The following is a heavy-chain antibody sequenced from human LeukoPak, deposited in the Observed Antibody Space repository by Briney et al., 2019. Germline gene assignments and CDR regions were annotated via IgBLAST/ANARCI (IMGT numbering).Heavy chain of an antibody. Sequence: GGSLRLSCSASGFTFSSSWMYWVRQAPGKGLVWVSRINSDESITTYADSVKGRFTISRDNAKNTLYLQMNSLRAEDTAVYYCARGLVPGFLDYWGQGTPVTVSS. CDR3: ARGLVPGFLDY. J-gene: IGHJ4*02. CDR2: INSDESIT. V-gene: IGHV3-74*01. D-gene: IGHD4-11*01. CDR1: GFTFSSSW.